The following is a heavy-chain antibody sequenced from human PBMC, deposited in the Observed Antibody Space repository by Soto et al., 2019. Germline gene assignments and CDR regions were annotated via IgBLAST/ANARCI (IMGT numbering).Heavy chain of an antibody. J-gene: IGHJ3*02. V-gene: IGHV4-30-4*01. CDR1: GGSITSGDYY. CDR3: ARDTSKDYRNHAGAAFHI. D-gene: IGHD4-4*01. CDR2: IYSTGSN. Sequence: QGQLQESGPGLVKPSQTLSLTCTVSGGSITSGDYYWSWIRQSPGKGLEWIGYIYSTGSNYYNPSLRSRIAISVDTSKNQFSLKLSAVTAADTAVYYCARDTSKDYRNHAGAAFHIWGQGTMVTVSS.